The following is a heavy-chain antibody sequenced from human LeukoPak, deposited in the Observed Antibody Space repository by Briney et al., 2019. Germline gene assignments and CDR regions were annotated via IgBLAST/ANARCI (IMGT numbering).Heavy chain of an antibody. D-gene: IGHD4-17*01. CDR2: ISSSSSPI. CDR3: ARYHDYGDYKRWFDP. J-gene: IGHJ5*02. Sequence: PGGSLRLSCAASGFTFSSYSMNWVRQAPGKGLEWVSYISSSSSPIYYADCVKGRFTISRDNAKNSLYLQMNSLRDEDTAVYYCARYHDYGDYKRWFDPWGQGTLVTVSS. CDR1: GFTFSSYS. V-gene: IGHV3-48*02.